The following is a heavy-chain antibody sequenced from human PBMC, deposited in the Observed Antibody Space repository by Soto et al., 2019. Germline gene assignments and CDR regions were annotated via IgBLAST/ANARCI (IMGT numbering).Heavy chain of an antibody. J-gene: IGHJ4*02. V-gene: IGHV3-30-3*01. D-gene: IGHD2-15*01. CDR3: ARFNGCSGGSCYSHFDY. Sequence: QVQLVESGGGVVQPGRSLRLSCAASGFTFSGFAMHWVRQATGKGLEWVAVISYDGSNKYYADSVKGRFTISRDNSNNALYVQMNSLIAEDTAVYYCARFNGCSGGSCYSHFDYWGQGTLVTVSS. CDR2: ISYDGSNK. CDR1: GFTFSGFA.